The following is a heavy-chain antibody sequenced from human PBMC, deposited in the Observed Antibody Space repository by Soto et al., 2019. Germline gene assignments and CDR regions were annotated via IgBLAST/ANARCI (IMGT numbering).Heavy chain of an antibody. D-gene: IGHD3-10*01. Sequence: GGSLRLSCAASGFTFSSYGMHWVRQAPGKGLEWVAVISYDGSNKYYADSVKGRFTISRDNSKNTLYLQMNSLRAEDTAVYYCAKDQEAWFGDHKTDYWGQGTLVTVSS. CDR1: GFTFSSYG. J-gene: IGHJ4*02. V-gene: IGHV3-30*18. CDR2: ISYDGSNK. CDR3: AKDQEAWFGDHKTDY.